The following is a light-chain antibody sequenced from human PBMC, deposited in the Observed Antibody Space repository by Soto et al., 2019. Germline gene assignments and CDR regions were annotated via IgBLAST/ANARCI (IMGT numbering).Light chain of an antibody. V-gene: IGKV3-20*01. Sequence: EIVVTQSPATLSVSPGERATLSCRASQSVSSSYLAWYQQRPGQAPRLLIYGASSRATGIPDRFSGSGSGTDFTLTISRLEPEDFAVYYCQQYGSSPWAFGQGPRWIS. J-gene: IGKJ1*01. CDR1: QSVSSSY. CDR2: GAS. CDR3: QQYGSSPWA.